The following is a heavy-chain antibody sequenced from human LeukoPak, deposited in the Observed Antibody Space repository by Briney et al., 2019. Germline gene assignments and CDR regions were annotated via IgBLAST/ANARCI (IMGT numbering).Heavy chain of an antibody. J-gene: IGHJ4*02. Sequence: PGGSLRLSCAASGFTFSDYYMSWIRQAPGKGLEWVSYISSSGSTIYYADSVKGRFTISRDNAKNSLYLQMNSLRAEDTAVYYCASIPLLWFGELFPDYWCQGTLVTVPS. CDR3: ASIPLLWFGELFPDY. CDR2: ISSSGSTI. D-gene: IGHD3-10*01. CDR1: GFTFSDYY. V-gene: IGHV3-11*04.